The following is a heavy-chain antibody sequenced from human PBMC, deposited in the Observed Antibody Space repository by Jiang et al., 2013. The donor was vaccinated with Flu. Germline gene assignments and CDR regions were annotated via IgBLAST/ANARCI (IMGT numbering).Heavy chain of an antibody. CDR2: TYYRSKWYN. V-gene: IGHV6-1*01. J-gene: IGHJ3*02. CDR1: GDSVSSNSAA. CDR3: ARDHPQVYSSSWYVESNAFDI. Sequence: SQTLSLTCAISGDSVSSNSAAWNWIRQSPSRGLEWLGRTYYRSKWYNDYAVSVKSRITINPDTSKNQFSLQLNSVTPEDTAVYYCARDHPQVYSSSWYVESNAFDIWAKGQWSPPLQ. D-gene: IGHD6-13*01.